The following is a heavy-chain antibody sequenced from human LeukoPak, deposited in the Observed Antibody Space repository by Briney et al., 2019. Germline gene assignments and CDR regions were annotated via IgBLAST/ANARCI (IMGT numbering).Heavy chain of an antibody. CDR1: GGSISSYY. J-gene: IGHJ5*02. V-gene: IGHV4-59*12. D-gene: IGHD2-15*01. CDR2: IYYSGST. CDR3: ARDGRVHNWFDP. Sequence: SETLSLTCTVSGGSISSYYWSWIRQPPGKGLEWIGYIYYSGSTNYSPSLKSRVTISLDTSKNHFSLKLSSVTAADTAVYYCARDGRVHNWFDPWGQGTLVTVSS.